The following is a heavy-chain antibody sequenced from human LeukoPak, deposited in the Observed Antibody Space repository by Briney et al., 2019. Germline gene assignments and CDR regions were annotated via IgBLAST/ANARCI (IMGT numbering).Heavy chain of an antibody. J-gene: IGHJ4*02. D-gene: IGHD1-26*01. CDR1: GFTFGTYA. V-gene: IGHV3-23*01. CDR2: LSSRSDYL. CDR3: AKDAIVGATHDYFDY. Sequence: GGSLRLSCAASGFTFGTYAMSWVRQGPGKGLEWVSSLSSRSDYLYYPDSVKGRFTISRDNSKNTLYLQMNSLRAEDTAVYYCAKDAIVGATHDYFDYWGQGTLVTVSS.